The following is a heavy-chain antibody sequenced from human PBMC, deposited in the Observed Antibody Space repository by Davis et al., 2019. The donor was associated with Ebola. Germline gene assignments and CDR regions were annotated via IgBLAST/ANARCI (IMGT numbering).Heavy chain of an antibody. V-gene: IGHV3-74*01. Sequence: GESLKISCAASGFTFSGSAMHWVRQAPGKGLVWVSRINIDGSSTSYADSVKGRFTISRDNAKNTLYLQMNSLRAEDTAVYYCTRQRGYSGYDYYYYYGMDVWGQGTTVTVSS. CDR2: INIDGSST. CDR3: TRQRGYSGYDYYYYYGMDV. J-gene: IGHJ6*02. D-gene: IGHD5-12*01. CDR1: GFTFSGSA.